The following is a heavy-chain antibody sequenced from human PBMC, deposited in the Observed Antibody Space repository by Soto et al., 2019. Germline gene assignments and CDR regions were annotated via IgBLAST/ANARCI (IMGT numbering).Heavy chain of an antibody. CDR2: TYYRSRWYI. J-gene: IGHJ6*02. CDR1: GYSVSRNSAA. CDR3: ARGSEGPFYYYYGMDV. V-gene: IGHV6-1*01. Sequence: SQTLSLTCAISGYSVSRNSAAWNWIRQSPSRGLEWLGRTYYRSRWYIDYSVSVKSRITIVPDTSKNQFSLQLNSVTPEDTAVYYCARGSEGPFYYYYGMDVWGPGTTVTVSS.